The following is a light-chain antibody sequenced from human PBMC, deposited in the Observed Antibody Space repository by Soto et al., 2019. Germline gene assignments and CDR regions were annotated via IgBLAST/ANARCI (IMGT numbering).Light chain of an antibody. CDR2: DVS. CDR3: SSYAGSYTLV. J-gene: IGLJ2*01. Sequence: QSALTQPRSVSGSPGQSVTISCTGPSNDVGGYNFVSWYQQHPGKVPKLLIYDVSRRPSGVPDRFSGSKSGNTASLTISGLQAEDEADYYCSSYAGSYTLVFGGGTKLTVL. V-gene: IGLV2-11*01. CDR1: SNDVGGYNF.